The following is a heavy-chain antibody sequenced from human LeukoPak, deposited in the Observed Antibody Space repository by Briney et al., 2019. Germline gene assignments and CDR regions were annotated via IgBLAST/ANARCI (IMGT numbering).Heavy chain of an antibody. Sequence: SQTLSLTCTVSGASITSGGYYWDWIRQHPGKGLEWIGYIYYSGSTYYNPSLKSRVSMSVDTSKNQFSLKLNSVTVADTAVYYCARGAAAPPGFDYWGQGTLVTVSS. CDR2: IYYSGST. D-gene: IGHD6-25*01. CDR3: ARGAAAPPGFDY. V-gene: IGHV4-31*03. J-gene: IGHJ4*02. CDR1: GASITSGGYY.